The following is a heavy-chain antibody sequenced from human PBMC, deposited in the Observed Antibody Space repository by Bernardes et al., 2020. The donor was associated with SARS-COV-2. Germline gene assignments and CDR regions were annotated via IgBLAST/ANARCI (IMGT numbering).Heavy chain of an antibody. CDR3: ARDRPTYYDFWSGYYTGMIDY. CDR2: ISAIGGST. D-gene: IGHD3-3*01. CDR1: GFTFSKNA. V-gene: IGHV3-23*01. J-gene: IGHJ4*02. Sequence: GGSLRLSCVASGFTFSKNAMTWVRQVPGKGLEWVSAISAIGGSTYYAESVKGRFTISRDNSKNTLYLEMNSLRAEDTAVYYCARDRPTYYDFWSGYYTGMIDYWGQGTLVTVSS.